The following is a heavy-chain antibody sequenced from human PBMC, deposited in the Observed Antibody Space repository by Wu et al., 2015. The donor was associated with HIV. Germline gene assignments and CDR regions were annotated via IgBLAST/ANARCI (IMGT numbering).Heavy chain of an antibody. CDR3: ARDNVEMATSYPGVFDY. V-gene: IGHV1-69*12. J-gene: IGHJ4*02. CDR2: IIPIFVTA. Sequence: QVQLVQSGAEVKKPGSSVKVSCKTSGGTFSIYSLSWVRQAPGQGLEWMGGIIPIFVTANYAQKFQGRVTITADESTSTAYMELSSLRSEDTAVYYCARDNVEMATSYPGVFDYVGPGNARSPSP. D-gene: IGHD5-24*01. CDR1: GGTFSIYS.